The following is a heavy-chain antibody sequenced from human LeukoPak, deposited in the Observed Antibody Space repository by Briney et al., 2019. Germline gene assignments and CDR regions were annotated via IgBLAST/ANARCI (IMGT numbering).Heavy chain of an antibody. D-gene: IGHD3-10*01. CDR3: ARDVGDY. Sequence: SEXXSLTCTVSGGSISSSSYYWGWIRQPPGTGLEWIGSIYYSGSTYYNPSLKSRVTMSVDTSKNQFSLKLSSVTAADTAVYYCARDVGDYWGQGTLVTVSS. CDR1: GGSISSSSYY. V-gene: IGHV4-39*07. CDR2: IYYSGST. J-gene: IGHJ4*02.